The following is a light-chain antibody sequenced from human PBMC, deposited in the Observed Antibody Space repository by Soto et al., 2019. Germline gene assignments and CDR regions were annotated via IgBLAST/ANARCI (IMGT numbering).Light chain of an antibody. Sequence: SSELTQPPSVSVAPGQTARITCGGNKIGSKSVHWYQQKPGQAPVLVVYDDNDRPSGIPERFSGSNSGNTATLTISRVEAGDEADYYCQVWDGDSDHVVFGGGTKVTVL. CDR2: DDN. J-gene: IGLJ2*01. CDR3: QVWDGDSDHVV. CDR1: KIGSKS. V-gene: IGLV3-21*02.